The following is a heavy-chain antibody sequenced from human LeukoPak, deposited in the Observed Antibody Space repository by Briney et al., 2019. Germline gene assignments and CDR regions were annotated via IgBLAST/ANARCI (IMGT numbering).Heavy chain of an antibody. V-gene: IGHV3-23*01. J-gene: IGHJ6*03. Sequence: SGGSLRLSCAASGFTFDGYAMTWVRQAPGKGLEWVSSISGGGGITNYADSVKGRFTISRDNSKYTLFLQMNSLRAEDTAVYYCAKYGVDCSSTSCYPLYYMDVWGKGTKVTVSS. CDR2: ISGGGGIT. CDR3: AKYGVDCSSTSCYPLYYMDV. CDR1: GFTFDGYA. D-gene: IGHD2-2*01.